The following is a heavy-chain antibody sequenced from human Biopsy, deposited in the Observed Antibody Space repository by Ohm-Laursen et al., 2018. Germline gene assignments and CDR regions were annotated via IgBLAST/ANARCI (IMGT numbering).Heavy chain of an antibody. D-gene: IGHD3-22*01. V-gene: IGHV4-39*01. J-gene: IGHJ5*02. CDR2: IFYRGST. CDR3: ARDYDTSGYYYVS. CDR1: GGSISNNNYY. Sequence: PSDTLSLTCTVSGGSISNNNYYWGWIRQPPGKGLEWIGSIFYRGSTHYKPSLKSRVNISVDTSKNLFSLKLKSVTAADTAVYYCARDYDTSGYYYVSWGQGTLVTVSS.